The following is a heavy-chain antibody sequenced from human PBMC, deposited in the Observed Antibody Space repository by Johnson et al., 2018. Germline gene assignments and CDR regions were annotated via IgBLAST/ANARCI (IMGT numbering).Heavy chain of an antibody. D-gene: IGHD5-12*01. CDR1: GFTFDAFS. V-gene: IGHV3-43*01. J-gene: IGHJ3*02. CDR3: AKELKGAKWRAFDI. CDR2: INRRGDAT. Sequence: VQLVESGGVVVQPVDSLRLSCAASGFTFDAFSIHWVRQAPGKGLEWVSLINRRGDATFYADSVRGRFTISRDNSKNSLYLQMNNLRGVDTALYYCAKELKGAKWRAFDIWGKGTLVTVSS.